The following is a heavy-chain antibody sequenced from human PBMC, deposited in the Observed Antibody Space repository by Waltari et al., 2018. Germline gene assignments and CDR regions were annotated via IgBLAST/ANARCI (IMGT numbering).Heavy chain of an antibody. CDR1: GFTFDDYA. V-gene: IGHV3-9*01. J-gene: IGHJ3*02. CDR2: ISWNSGSI. CDR3: AKEGRHAFDI. Sequence: EVQLVESGGGLVQPGRSLRLSCAASGFTFDDYAMHWVRQAPGKGLEWVSGISWNSGSIGYADSVKGRFTISRDNAKNSLYLQMNSLRAEDTALYYCAKEGRHAFDIWGQGTMVTVSS.